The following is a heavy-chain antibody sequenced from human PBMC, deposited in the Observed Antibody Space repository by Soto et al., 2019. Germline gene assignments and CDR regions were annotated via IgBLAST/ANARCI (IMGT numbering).Heavy chain of an antibody. V-gene: IGHV4-30-2*01. D-gene: IGHD1-26*01. CDR3: ARPLVGPTTYYGMDV. CDR2: IYASGST. CDR1: GGSISSGGYS. J-gene: IGHJ6*02. Sequence: SETLSLTCAVSGGSISSGGYSWSWIRQPPGRGLEWIGYIYASGSTYYNPSLSSRVTISIDRSKNQFSLKLSSVTAADTAVYYCARPLVGPTTYYGMDVWGQGTTVTVSS.